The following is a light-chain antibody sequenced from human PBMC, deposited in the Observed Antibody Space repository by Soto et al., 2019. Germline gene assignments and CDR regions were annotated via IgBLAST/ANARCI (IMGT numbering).Light chain of an antibody. Sequence: EIVLTQSPGTLSLYPGERATLSCRASQSVSSSALAWYQQKPGQAPRRLIYGASSRATGIPDRFSGSGSGTDFTLTINRLEPEDFAVYDCHQDGSSRLTFG. CDR2: GAS. V-gene: IGKV3-20*01. CDR1: QSVSSSA. CDR3: HQDGSSRLT. J-gene: IGKJ5*01.